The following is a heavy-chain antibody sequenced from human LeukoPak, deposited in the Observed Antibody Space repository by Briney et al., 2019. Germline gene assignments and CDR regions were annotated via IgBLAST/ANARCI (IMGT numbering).Heavy chain of an antibody. CDR2: ISGDGDKA. D-gene: IGHD6-19*01. V-gene: IGHV3-23*01. CDR1: GFTFTTYA. J-gene: IGHJ3*01. Sequence: GGSLRLSCAAYGFTFTTYAINRLPPAQGKGLMGVSGISGDGDKAHYADSVKGLFTISRDNSKNTVSLQMSCLRAEDTALYYCAKDLALAGTGGGFDVWGQGTRVAVSS. CDR3: AKDLALAGTGGGFDV.